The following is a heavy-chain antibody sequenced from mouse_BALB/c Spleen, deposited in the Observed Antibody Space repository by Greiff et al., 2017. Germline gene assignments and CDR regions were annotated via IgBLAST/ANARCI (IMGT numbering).Heavy chain of an antibody. CDR3: ARLGRYDEEGYAMDY. D-gene: IGHD2-14*01. Sequence: QVQLKQSGAELVRPGSSVKISCKASGYAFSSYWMNWVKQRPGQGLEWIGQIYPGDGDTNYNGKFKGKATLTADKSSSTAYMQLSSLTSEDSAVYFCARLGRYDEEGYAMDYGGQGTSGTVSS. V-gene: IGHV1-80*01. J-gene: IGHJ4*01. CDR2: IYPGDGDT. CDR1: GYAFSSYW.